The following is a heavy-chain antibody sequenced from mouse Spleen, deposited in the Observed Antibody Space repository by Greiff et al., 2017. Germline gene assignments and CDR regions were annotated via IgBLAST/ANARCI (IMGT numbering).Heavy chain of an antibody. J-gene: IGHJ4*01. CDR3: ALLRFPYAMDY. CDR1: GYTFTDYE. D-gene: IGHD1-1*01. CDR2: IDPETGGT. Sequence: QVQLQQSGAELVRPGASVTLSCKASGYTFTDYEMHWVKQTPVHGLEWIGAIDPETGGTIYNQKFKGKATLTVDKSSSTAYMELRSLTSEDTAVYYCALLRFPYAMDYWGQGTSVTVSS. V-gene: IGHV1-15*01.